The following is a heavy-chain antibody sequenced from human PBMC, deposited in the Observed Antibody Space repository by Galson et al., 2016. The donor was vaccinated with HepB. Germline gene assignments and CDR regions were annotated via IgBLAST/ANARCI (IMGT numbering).Heavy chain of an antibody. J-gene: IGHJ6*02. CDR2: IIPMFGTA. Sequence: SVKVSCKASGGTFRSYAISWVRQAPGQGLAWMGGIIPMFGTANYAQKFQGRVTITADESTSTAYMEVSSLRSEDTAVYYCAIRQADRSGFFYYLFGIDVWGRGTTVTVSS. CDR3: AIRQADRSGFFYYLFGIDV. D-gene: IGHD6-19*01. CDR1: GGTFRSYA. V-gene: IGHV1-69*13.